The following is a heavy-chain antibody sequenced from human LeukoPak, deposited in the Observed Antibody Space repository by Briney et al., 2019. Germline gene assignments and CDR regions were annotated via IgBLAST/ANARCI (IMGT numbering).Heavy chain of an antibody. J-gene: IGHJ4*02. CDR2: ISGSGSST. D-gene: IGHD1-26*01. V-gene: IGHV3-23*01. Sequence: PGGSLRLSCAASGFTFTSYAMSWVRQAPGKGLEWVSAISGSGSSTYYADSVKGRFTISRDNSKNALYLQMNSLRAEDTAIYYCAKEYTGTFSPFPSYFDNWGQGTLVTVSS. CDR3: AKEYTGTFSPFPSYFDN. CDR1: GFTFTSYA.